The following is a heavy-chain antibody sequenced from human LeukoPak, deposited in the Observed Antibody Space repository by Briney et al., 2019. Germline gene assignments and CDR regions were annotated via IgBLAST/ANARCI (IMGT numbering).Heavy chain of an antibody. CDR1: GGSISSGDYY. CDR3: ARESVVVVPAAISYYYYYMDV. V-gene: IGHV4-30-4*08. Sequence: SETLSLTCTVSGGSISSGDYYWSWIRQPPGKGLEWIGYIYYSGGTYYNPSLKSRVTISVDTSKNQFSLKLSSVTAADTAVYYCARESVVVVPAAISYYYYYMDVWGKGTTVTVSS. CDR2: IYYSGGT. D-gene: IGHD2-2*01. J-gene: IGHJ6*03.